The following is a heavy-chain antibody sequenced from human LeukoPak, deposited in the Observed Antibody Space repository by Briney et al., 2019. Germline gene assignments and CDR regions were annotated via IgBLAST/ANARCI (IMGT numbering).Heavy chain of an antibody. CDR1: GFTFSGYD. Sequence: PGGSERLSCAASGFTFSGYDMSCVRQAPGKGLEWVSYTSSSSSTIYYADSVKSRFTISRDNAKNSLYLQMNSLRAEDTAVYYCARLRYYGMDVWGQGTTVTVSS. V-gene: IGHV3-48*04. CDR2: TSSSSSTI. CDR3: ARLRYYGMDV. J-gene: IGHJ6*02.